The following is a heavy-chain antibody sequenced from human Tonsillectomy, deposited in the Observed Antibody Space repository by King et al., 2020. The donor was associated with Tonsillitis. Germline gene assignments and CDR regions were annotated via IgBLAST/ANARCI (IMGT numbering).Heavy chain of an antibody. D-gene: IGHD3-3*01. J-gene: IGHJ4*02. V-gene: IGHV3-48*01. CDR1: GFTFSSYS. CDR2: ISGSKNII. CDR3: ARGEHFDFWSGFSAFDY. Sequence: DVQLVESGGGFVQPGGSLTLSCAASGFTFSSYSMNWVRQAPGKGLEWVSYISGSKNIIYDADSVKGRFTISRDNAKNSLYLQMSSLRTEDTAVYYCARGEHFDFWSGFSAFDYWGQGALVTVSS.